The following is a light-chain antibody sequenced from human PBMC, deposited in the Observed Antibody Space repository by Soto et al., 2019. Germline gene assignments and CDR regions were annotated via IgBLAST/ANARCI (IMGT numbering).Light chain of an antibody. CDR2: GAS. J-gene: IGKJ4*01. Sequence: EIVMTQSPATLSVSPGERATLSCRASQSVNINLAWYQQKPGQAPRLLIYGASTRATGIPARFSGSGSGTEFTLTISRLQSEDFAVFYCQQYNDWPLTFGGGSKVEIK. V-gene: IGKV3-15*01. CDR1: QSVNIN. CDR3: QQYNDWPLT.